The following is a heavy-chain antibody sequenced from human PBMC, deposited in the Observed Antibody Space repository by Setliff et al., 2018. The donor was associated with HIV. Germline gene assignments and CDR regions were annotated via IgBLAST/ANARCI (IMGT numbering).Heavy chain of an antibody. J-gene: IGHJ3*02. CDR1: GQSISGYY. Sequence: SETLSLTCAVYGQSISGYYWSWIRQTPGKGLEWIGEIYHSGSTNYNPSLKSRVSISVDKSKNQFSLKLSSVTAADTAVYYCARGWGWNDDESSGRPQYAFDIWGQGTMVTVS. CDR3: ARGWGWNDDESSGRPQYAFDI. CDR2: IYHSGST. D-gene: IGHD3-22*01. V-gene: IGHV4-34*01.